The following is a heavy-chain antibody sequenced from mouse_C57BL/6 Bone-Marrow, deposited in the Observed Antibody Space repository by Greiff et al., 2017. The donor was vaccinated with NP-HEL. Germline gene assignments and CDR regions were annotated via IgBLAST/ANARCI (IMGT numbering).Heavy chain of an antibody. J-gene: IGHJ4*01. CDR2: ISNGGGST. V-gene: IGHV5-12*01. CDR3: ARDITTVVANAMDY. Sequence: EVHLVESGGGLVQPGGSLKLSCAASGFTFSDYYMYWVRQTPEKRLEWVAYISNGGGSTYYPDTVKGRFTISRDNAKNTLYLQRSRLKSEDTAMYYCARDITTVVANAMDYWGQGTSVTVSS. D-gene: IGHD1-1*01. CDR1: GFTFSDYY.